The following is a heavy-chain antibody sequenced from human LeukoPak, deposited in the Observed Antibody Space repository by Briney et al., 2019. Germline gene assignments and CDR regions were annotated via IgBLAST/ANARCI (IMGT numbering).Heavy chain of an antibody. Sequence: PSQTLSLTCTVSGGSISSGGYYWSWIRQHPGKGLEWIGYIYYSGSTYYNPSPKSRVTISVDTSKNQFSLKLSSVTAADTAVYYCARGTARRFGEAGGYYYGMDVWGQGTTVAVSS. D-gene: IGHD3-10*01. V-gene: IGHV4-31*03. CDR2: IYYSGST. CDR1: GGSISSGGYY. CDR3: ARGTARRFGEAGGYYYGMDV. J-gene: IGHJ6*02.